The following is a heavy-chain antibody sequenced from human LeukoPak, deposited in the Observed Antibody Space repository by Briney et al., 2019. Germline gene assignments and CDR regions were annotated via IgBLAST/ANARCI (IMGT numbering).Heavy chain of an antibody. D-gene: IGHD6-13*01. V-gene: IGHV4-59*01. CDR2: IYYSGST. J-gene: IGHJ2*01. CDR1: GGSISSYY. Sequence: SETLSLTCTVSGGSISSYYWSWIRQPPGKGLEWIGYIYYSGSTNYNPSLKSRVTISVDTSKNQFSLKLSSVTAADTAVYYCARGVRIAAAHWYFDLWGRGTLVTVSS. CDR3: ARGVRIAAAHWYFDL.